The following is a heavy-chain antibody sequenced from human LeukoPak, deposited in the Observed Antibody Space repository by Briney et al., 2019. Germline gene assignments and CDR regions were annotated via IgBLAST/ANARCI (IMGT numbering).Heavy chain of an antibody. V-gene: IGHV3-7*05. Sequence: GGSLRLSCAASGFTFSSYWMSWVRQAPGKGLEWVASIKEDGSEKYYVDSVKGRFTISRDNAKDSLYLQTNSLRAEDTAMYYCARFPTGSDYWGQGTLVTVSS. CDR2: IKEDGSEK. J-gene: IGHJ4*02. CDR1: GFTFSSYW. D-gene: IGHD4-17*01. CDR3: ARFPTGSDY.